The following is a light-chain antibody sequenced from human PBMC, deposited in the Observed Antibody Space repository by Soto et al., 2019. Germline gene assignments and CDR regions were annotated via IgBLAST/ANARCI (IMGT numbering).Light chain of an antibody. CDR2: EVS. V-gene: IGLV2-14*01. J-gene: IGLJ1*01. Sequence: QSALTQPASVSGSDGQSITIYCTGTSSDVGGYNYVSWYQQRQGKAPKLMIFEVSNRPSGVSNRFSGSKSDNTASLTISGLQGDDEADYYCSSYTGNTPFFVFGTGTKLTVL. CDR3: SSYTGNTPFFV. CDR1: SSDVGGYNY.